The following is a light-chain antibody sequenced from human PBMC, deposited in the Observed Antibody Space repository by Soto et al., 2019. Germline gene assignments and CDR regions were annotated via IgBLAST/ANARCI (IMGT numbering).Light chain of an antibody. J-gene: IGKJ5*01. CDR1: QSISSN. Sequence: EIVMTQSPGTLSVSPGERTTLSCRASQSISSNLAWYQQKPGQAPRVLIHGAATRVTGIPARFSGSGSGTEFTLTIGSLQSEDSAVYFCQQYSSWPLTFGQGTRLEIK. CDR3: QQYSSWPLT. V-gene: IGKV3-15*01. CDR2: GAA.